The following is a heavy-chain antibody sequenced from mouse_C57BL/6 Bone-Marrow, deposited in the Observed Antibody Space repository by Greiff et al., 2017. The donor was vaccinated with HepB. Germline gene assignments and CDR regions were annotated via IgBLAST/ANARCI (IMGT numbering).Heavy chain of an antibody. V-gene: IGHV1-85*01. CDR3: ARESTTVVADGAMDY. CDR2: IYPRDGST. CDR1: GYTFTSYD. J-gene: IGHJ2*01. D-gene: IGHD1-1*01. Sequence: QVQLQQSGPELVKPGASVKLSCKASGYTFTSYDINWVKQRPGQGLEWIGWIYPRDGSTKYNEKFKGKATLTVDTSSSTAYMELHSLTSEDSAVYFCARESTTVVADGAMDYWGQGTTLTVSS.